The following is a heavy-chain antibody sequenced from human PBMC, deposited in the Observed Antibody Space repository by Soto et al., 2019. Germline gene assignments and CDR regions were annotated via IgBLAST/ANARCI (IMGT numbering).Heavy chain of an antibody. V-gene: IGHV1-2*02. CDR2: INANSGDT. CDR1: GFTFSSSA. Sequence: ASVKVSCKTSGFTFSSSAVHWVRQARGQGLEWMGWINANSGDTNYAQKLQDRVTMTRDTSISTAYMELSRLRSDDTAVYYCARGGGSLSMDVWGQGTTVTVSS. D-gene: IGHD2-15*01. J-gene: IGHJ6*02. CDR3: ARGGGSLSMDV.